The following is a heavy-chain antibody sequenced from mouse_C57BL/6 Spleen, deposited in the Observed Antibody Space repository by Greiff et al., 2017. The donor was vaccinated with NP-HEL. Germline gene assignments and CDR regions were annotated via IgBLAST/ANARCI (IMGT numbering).Heavy chain of an antibody. CDR1: GYTFTSYW. D-gene: IGHD1-1*01. CDR2: IDPSDSYT. CDR3: ARPYGSPFAY. V-gene: IGHV1-50*01. J-gene: IGHJ3*01. Sequence: VQLQQPGAELVKPGASVKLSCKASGYTFTSYWMQWVKQRPGQGLEWIGEIDPSDSYTNYNQKFKGKATLTVDTSASTANMQLSSLTSEDSAVYYCARPYGSPFAYWGQGTLVTVSA.